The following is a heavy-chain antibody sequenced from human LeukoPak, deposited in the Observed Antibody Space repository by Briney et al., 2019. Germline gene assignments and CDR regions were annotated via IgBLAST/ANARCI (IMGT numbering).Heavy chain of an antibody. D-gene: IGHD5-24*01. Sequence: GGSLRLSCAASGFTFSSYEMNWVRQAPGKGLEWVSYISSSGSTIYYADSVKGRFTISRDNAKNSLYLQMNSLRAEDTAVYYCARDAGVQLKRWLQLGLFDYWGQGTLVTVSS. V-gene: IGHV3-48*03. CDR2: ISSSGSTI. CDR3: ARDAGVQLKRWLQLGLFDY. J-gene: IGHJ4*02. CDR1: GFTFSSYE.